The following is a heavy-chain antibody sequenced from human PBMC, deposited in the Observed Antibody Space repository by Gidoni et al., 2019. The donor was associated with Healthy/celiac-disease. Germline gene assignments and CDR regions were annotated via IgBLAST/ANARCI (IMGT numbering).Heavy chain of an antibody. CDR3: ATKSGSRRAFDI. CDR2: CDPEDGET. CDR1: GYTLTELS. V-gene: IGHV1-24*01. D-gene: IGHD1-26*01. Sequence: QVQLVQSGPEVKKPGASVNVSCRVSGYTLTELSMHWVRQAPGKGLEWMGGCDPEDGETIYAQKFKGRVTMTEDTSTDTAYMELSSLRSEDTAVYYCATKSGSRRAFDIWGQGTMVTFSA. J-gene: IGHJ3*02.